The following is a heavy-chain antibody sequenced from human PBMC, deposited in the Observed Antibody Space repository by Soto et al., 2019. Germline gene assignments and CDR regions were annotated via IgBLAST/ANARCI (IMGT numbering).Heavy chain of an antibody. J-gene: IGHJ4*02. CDR1: GGSISSYY. Sequence: QVQLQESGPGLVKPSETLSLTCTVSGGSISSYYWSWIRQPPGKGLEWIGYIYYSGSTNYNPSLKGRVNISVTTSKNHVSLKLYSVTAADTAVYYGANRYGSCFDYWGQGTLVTVSS. V-gene: IGHV4-59*08. D-gene: IGHD5-18*01. CDR2: IYYSGST. CDR3: ANRYGSCFDY.